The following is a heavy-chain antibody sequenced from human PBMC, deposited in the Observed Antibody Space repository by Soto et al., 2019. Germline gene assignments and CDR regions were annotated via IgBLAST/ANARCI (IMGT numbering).Heavy chain of an antibody. CDR1: GYSFTSYW. Sequence: GESLKISCKGSGYSFTSYWIGWVRQVPGKGLEWMGISYPGDSDTRYSPSFQGQVTISADKSISTAYLQWSSLKASDTAMYYCARRFYDFSGAYYYGMDVWGQGTTVTVSS. J-gene: IGHJ6*02. CDR3: ARRFYDFSGAYYYGMDV. V-gene: IGHV5-51*01. D-gene: IGHD3-3*01. CDR2: SYPGDSDT.